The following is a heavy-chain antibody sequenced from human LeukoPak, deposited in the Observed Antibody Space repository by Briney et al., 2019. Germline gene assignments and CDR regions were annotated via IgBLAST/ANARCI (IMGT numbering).Heavy chain of an antibody. D-gene: IGHD3-10*01. V-gene: IGHV4-34*01. CDR1: GGSFSGYY. CDR3: ARGRSYYYGSGSLRGRTYYYGMDV. CDR2: INHIGST. Sequence: SETLSLTCAVYGGSFSGYYWNWIRQPPGKGLEWIGEINHIGSTNYSPSLKSRVTISVDTSQNQFSLKLSSVTAADTAVYYCARGRSYYYGSGSLRGRTYYYGMDVWGQGTTVTVSS. J-gene: IGHJ6*02.